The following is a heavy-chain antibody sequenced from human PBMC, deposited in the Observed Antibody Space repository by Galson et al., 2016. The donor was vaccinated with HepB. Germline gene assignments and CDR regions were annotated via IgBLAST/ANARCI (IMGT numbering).Heavy chain of an antibody. CDR1: GGSISSGGYY. CDR2: IYYSGST. V-gene: IGHV4-31*03. Sequence: TLSLTCTVSGGSISSGGYYWSWIRQHPGKGLEWIGYIYYSGSTSYNPSLRSRVTISVDTSKNQFSLKLSSVTAADTAVYYCARATARYSSSWSKIPDYFYGMDVWGQGTTVTVSS. J-gene: IGHJ6*02. D-gene: IGHD6-13*01. CDR3: ARATARYSSSWSKIPDYFYGMDV.